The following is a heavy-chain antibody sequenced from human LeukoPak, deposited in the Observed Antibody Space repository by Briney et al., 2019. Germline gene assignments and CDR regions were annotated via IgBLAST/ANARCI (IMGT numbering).Heavy chain of an antibody. CDR1: GYRFTDYW. CDR3: ARRRSSSSNWFDP. Sequence: GESLKISCKGSGYRFTDYWIGWVRQMPGKGLEWMGIIYPGDYDTRYSTSFQGQVTISVDKSISTAYLQWSRLKASDTAMYYCARRRSSSSNWFDPWGQGTLVTVSS. V-gene: IGHV5-51*01. D-gene: IGHD6-13*01. CDR2: IYPGDYDT. J-gene: IGHJ5*02.